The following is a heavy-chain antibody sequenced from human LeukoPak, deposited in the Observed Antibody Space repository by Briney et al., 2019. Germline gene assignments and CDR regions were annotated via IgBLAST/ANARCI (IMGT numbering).Heavy chain of an antibody. D-gene: IGHD3-3*01. CDR1: GYTFTSYD. V-gene: IGHV1-8*03. CDR2: MNPNSGNT. Sequence: GASVKVSCKASGYTFTSYDINWVRQATGQGLEWVGWMNPNSGNTGYAQKFQGRVTITRNTSISTAYMELSSLRSEDTAVYYCARAYTYYDFWSGSKTDAFDIWGQGTMVTVSS. J-gene: IGHJ3*02. CDR3: ARAYTYYDFWSGSKTDAFDI.